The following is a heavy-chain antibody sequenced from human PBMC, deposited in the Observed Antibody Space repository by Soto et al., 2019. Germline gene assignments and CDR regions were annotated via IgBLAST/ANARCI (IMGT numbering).Heavy chain of an antibody. Sequence: QPGGSLRLSCAASGFTFSSYGMHWVRQAPGKGLEWVAYISSDGSTKYYADSVKGRFTISRDNAKNSLYLQMNSLRAEDTAVYYCAKSIAAAVVVLRGDFDIWGQGTMVTVSS. CDR1: GFTFSSYG. D-gene: IGHD6-13*01. CDR3: AKSIAAAVVVLRGDFDI. CDR2: ISSDGSTK. V-gene: IGHV3-48*01. J-gene: IGHJ3*02.